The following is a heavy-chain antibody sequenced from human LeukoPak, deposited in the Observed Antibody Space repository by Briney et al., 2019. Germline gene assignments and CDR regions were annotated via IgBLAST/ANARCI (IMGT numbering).Heavy chain of an antibody. J-gene: IGHJ4*02. Sequence: SETPSLTCTVSGGSISSGSYYWSWIRQPAGKGLEWIGRTYTSGSTNYNPSLKSRVTISVDTSKNQFSLKLSSVTAADTAVYYCARDFWNWGQGTLVTVSS. V-gene: IGHV4-61*02. CDR2: TYTSGST. CDR3: ARDFWN. CDR1: GGSISSGSYY. D-gene: IGHD3-3*01.